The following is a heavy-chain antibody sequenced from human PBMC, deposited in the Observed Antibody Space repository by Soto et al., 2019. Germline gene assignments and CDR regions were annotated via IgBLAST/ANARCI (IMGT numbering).Heavy chain of an antibody. V-gene: IGHV1-3*01. D-gene: IGHD3-22*01. CDR3: ASGMYYYDSSGYYWDYYYGMDV. CDR1: GYTFTSYA. CDR2: INAGNGNT. Sequence: ASVKVSCKASGYTFTSYAMHWVRQAPGQRLERMGWINAGNGNTKYSQKFQGRVTITRDTSASTAYMELSSLRSEDTAVYYCASGMYYYDSSGYYWDYYYGMDVWGQGTTVTVSS. J-gene: IGHJ6*02.